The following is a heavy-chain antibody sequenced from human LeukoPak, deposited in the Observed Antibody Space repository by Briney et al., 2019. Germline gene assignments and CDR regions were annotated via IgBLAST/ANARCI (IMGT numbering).Heavy chain of an antibody. CDR2: IKSNGGTT. J-gene: IGHJ4*02. V-gene: IGHV3-23*01. D-gene: IGHD2-21*02. CDR1: GLAFSSNA. CDR3: ALGSDCSQ. Sequence: GGSLRLSCAASGLAFSSNAMTWVRQAPGKGPEWVSSIKSNGGTTYYADSVKGRFTISRDNSKETLYLQMTNLRADDTAIYYCALGSDCSQWGRGTLVTVSP.